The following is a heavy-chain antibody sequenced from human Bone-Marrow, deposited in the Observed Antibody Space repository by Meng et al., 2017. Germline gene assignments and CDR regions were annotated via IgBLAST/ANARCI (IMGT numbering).Heavy chain of an antibody. Sequence: ASVKVSCKASGGTFSSYAISWVRQAPGQGLEWMGWISAYNGNTNYAQKLQGRVTMTTDTSTSTAYMGLRSLRSDDTAVYYCARVPYFSSAGTHGWIDYWGQGTLVTVSS. CDR2: ISAYNGNT. J-gene: IGHJ4*02. D-gene: IGHD6-13*01. V-gene: IGHV1-18*01. CDR3: ARVPYFSSAGTHGWIDY. CDR1: GGTFSSYA.